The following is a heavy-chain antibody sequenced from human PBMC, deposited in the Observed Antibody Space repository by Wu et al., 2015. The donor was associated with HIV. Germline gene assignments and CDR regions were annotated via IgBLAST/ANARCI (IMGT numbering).Heavy chain of an antibody. CDR3: ARVNVVVVAATPSGYYGMDV. CDR2: INPNSGGT. Sequence: QVQLVQSGAEVKKPGASVKVSCKASGYTFTGYYMHWVRQAPGQGLEWMGWINPNSGGTNYAQKFQGRVTMTRDTSISTAYMELSRLRSDDTAVYYCARVNVVVVAATPSGYYGMDVWGQGTTVTVSS. D-gene: IGHD2-15*01. J-gene: IGHJ6*02. V-gene: IGHV1-2*02. CDR1: GYTFTGYY.